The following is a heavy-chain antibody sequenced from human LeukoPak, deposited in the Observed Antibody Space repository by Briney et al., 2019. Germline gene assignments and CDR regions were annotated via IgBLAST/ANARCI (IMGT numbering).Heavy chain of an antibody. J-gene: IGHJ4*02. V-gene: IGHV1-18*01. CDR2: ISCYNGDT. CDR1: GYTFTHHG. Sequence: ASVKVSCKASGYTFTHHGISWVRQAPGQGLEWLGWISCYNGDTKYGQKFQGRVTMSKDTSTTTAYMELTGLTSDETAVYYCMRDPTNTSGRYAYFDFWGQGTLVTASS. CDR3: MRDPTNTSGRYAYFDF. D-gene: IGHD1-26*01.